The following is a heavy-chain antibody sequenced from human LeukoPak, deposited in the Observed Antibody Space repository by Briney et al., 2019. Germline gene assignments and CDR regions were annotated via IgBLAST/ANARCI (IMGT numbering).Heavy chain of an antibody. CDR1: GGSFSGYY. D-gene: IGHD3-22*01. V-gene: IGHV4-34*01. CDR2: INHSGST. CDR3: AGTKNYYDSSGYLRTFDY. Sequence: SETLSLTCAVYGGSFSGYYWSWIRQPPGKGLEWIGEINHSGSTNYNPSLKSRVTISVDTSKNQFSLKLSSVTAADTAVYYCAGTKNYYDSSGYLRTFDYWGQGTLVTVSS. J-gene: IGHJ4*02.